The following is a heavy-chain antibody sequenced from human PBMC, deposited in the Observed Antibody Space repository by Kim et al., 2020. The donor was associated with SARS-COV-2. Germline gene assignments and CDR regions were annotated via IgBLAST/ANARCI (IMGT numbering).Heavy chain of an antibody. CDR3: AGWAPCWSGGSCYSDQPWFDP. D-gene: IGHD2-15*01. CDR1: GYTFTSYD. Sequence: ASVKVSCKASGYTFTSYDINWVRQATGQGLEWMGWMNPNSGNTGYAQKFQGRVTMTRNTSISTDDMELSSLRSEDTAVYYCAGWAPCWSGGSCYSDQPWFDPWGQGTLVTVSS. CDR2: MNPNSGNT. J-gene: IGHJ5*02. V-gene: IGHV1-8*01.